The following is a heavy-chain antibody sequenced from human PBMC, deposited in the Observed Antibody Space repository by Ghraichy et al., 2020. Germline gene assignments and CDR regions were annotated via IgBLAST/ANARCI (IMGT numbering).Heavy chain of an antibody. CDR3: AKADSGYLYGMDV. Sequence: GESLNISCAASGFTFSSYAMSWVRQAPGKGLEWVSAISGSGGSTYYADSVKGRFTISRDNSKNTLYLQMNSLRAEDTAVYYCAKADSGYLYGMDVWGQGTTVTVSS. J-gene: IGHJ6*02. CDR1: GFTFSSYA. CDR2: ISGSGGST. V-gene: IGHV3-23*01. D-gene: IGHD5-12*01.